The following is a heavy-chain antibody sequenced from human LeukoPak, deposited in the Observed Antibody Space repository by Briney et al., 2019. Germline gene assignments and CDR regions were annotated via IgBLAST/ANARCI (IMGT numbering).Heavy chain of an antibody. J-gene: IGHJ4*02. CDR2: IIPIFGTA. V-gene: IGHV1-69*13. CDR3: ARVGEYCTGGSCLDY. CDR1: GGTFSSYA. Sequence: SVKVSCKASGGTFSSYAISWVRQAPGQGLEWMGGIIPIFGTANYAQKFQGRVTITADESTSTAYMELSSLRSDDTAVYYCARVGEYCTGGSCLDYRGQGTLVTVSS. D-gene: IGHD2-15*01.